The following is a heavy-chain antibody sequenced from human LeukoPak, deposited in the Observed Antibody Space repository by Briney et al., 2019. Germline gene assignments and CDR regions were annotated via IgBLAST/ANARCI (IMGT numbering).Heavy chain of an antibody. Sequence: SETLSLTCTVSGVSISSHYWSWIRQSPGKGLEWIGYIYYSGSTNYNPSLKSRVTISVDTSKNQFSLKLSSVTAADTAVYYCARGEMATIEDAFDIWGQGTMVTVSS. CDR3: ARGEMATIEDAFDI. CDR2: IYYSGST. D-gene: IGHD5-24*01. J-gene: IGHJ3*02. V-gene: IGHV4-59*11. CDR1: GVSISSHY.